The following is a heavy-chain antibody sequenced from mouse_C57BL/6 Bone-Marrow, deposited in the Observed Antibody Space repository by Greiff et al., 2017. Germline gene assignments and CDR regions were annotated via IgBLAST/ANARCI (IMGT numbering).Heavy chain of an antibody. J-gene: IGHJ4*01. CDR2: INPNNGGT. CDR3: ASIYYYGSSYEAMDY. V-gene: IGHV1-26*01. CDR1: GYTFTDYY. D-gene: IGHD1-1*01. Sequence: VQLQQSGPELVKPGASVKISCKASGYTFTDYYMNWVKQSHGKSLEWIGDINPNNGGTSYNQKFKGKATLTVDKSSSTAYMELRSLTSEDSAVYYCASIYYYGSSYEAMDYWGQGTSVTVSS.